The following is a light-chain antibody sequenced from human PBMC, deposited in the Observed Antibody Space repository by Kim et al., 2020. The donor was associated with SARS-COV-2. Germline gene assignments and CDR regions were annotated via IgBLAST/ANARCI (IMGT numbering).Light chain of an antibody. CDR2: EDN. Sequence: TVTISCTGSSGSIASNYVQWYQQRPGGAPTTVIYEDNQSPSGVPDRFSGSIDSSSNSASLTISGLKTEDEADYYCQSYDSSNQGVFGGGTQLTVL. V-gene: IGLV6-57*02. J-gene: IGLJ2*01. CDR1: SGSIASNY. CDR3: QSYDSSNQGV.